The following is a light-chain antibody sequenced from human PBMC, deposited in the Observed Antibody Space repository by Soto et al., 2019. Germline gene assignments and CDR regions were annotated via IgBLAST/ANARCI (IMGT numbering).Light chain of an antibody. CDR1: QSINNW. Sequence: DIQMTQSPSTLSASVGDRVTITCRASQSINNWLAWYQQKPGRAPKLLIYDASTLQSGGPSRFSGSGSGTEFTLTSSSLRPDDFATYYCQRYNSFSTFGQGTKVEIK. V-gene: IGKV1-5*01. CDR3: QRYNSFST. CDR2: DAS. J-gene: IGKJ1*01.